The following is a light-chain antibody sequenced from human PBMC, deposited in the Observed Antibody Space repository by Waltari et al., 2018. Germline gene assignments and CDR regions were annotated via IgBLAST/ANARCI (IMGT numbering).Light chain of an antibody. CDR2: EVS. CDR3: CSFAGSLYV. CDR1: SRDVGAYNL. V-gene: IGLV2-8*01. Sequence: QSALTQPPSASGSPGQSVPISCTGSSRDVGAYNLVSWYQQRPGRAPKLMIYEVSKRPSGVPDRFSGSKSGNTASLTVSGLQAEDEGDYYCCSFAGSLYVFGTATKVTVL. J-gene: IGLJ1*01.